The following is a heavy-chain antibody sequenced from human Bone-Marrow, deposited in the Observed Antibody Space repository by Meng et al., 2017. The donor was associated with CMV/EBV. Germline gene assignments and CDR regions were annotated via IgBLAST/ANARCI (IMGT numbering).Heavy chain of an antibody. CDR2: INWNGGST. Sequence: GESLKISCAASGFTFDDYGMSWVRQAPGKGLEWVSGINWNGGSTGYADSVKGRFTISRDNAKNSLYLQMNSLRAEDTALYYYARSPRRYYCSSTSCYSDYYYGMDVWGQGTTVTVSS. D-gene: IGHD2-2*01. J-gene: IGHJ6*02. CDR1: GFTFDDYG. V-gene: IGHV3-20*04. CDR3: ARSPRRYYCSSTSCYSDYYYGMDV.